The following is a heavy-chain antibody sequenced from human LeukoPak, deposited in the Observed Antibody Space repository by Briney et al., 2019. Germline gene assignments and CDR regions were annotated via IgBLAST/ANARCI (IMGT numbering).Heavy chain of an antibody. Sequence: PGGSPRLSCAASGFTFSSYWMHWVRQAPGKGLVWVSRINRDGSNINYADPVKGRFTISRDNAKNTLYLQMNSLRAEDTAAYYCARDTSSRFDYWGQGTLVTVSS. CDR3: ARDTSSRFDY. D-gene: IGHD6-13*01. J-gene: IGHJ4*02. CDR2: INRDGSNI. V-gene: IGHV3-74*01. CDR1: GFTFSSYW.